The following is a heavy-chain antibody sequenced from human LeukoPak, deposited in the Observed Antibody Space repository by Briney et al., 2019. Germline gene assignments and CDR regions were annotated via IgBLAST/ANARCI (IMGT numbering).Heavy chain of an antibody. D-gene: IGHD5-12*01. V-gene: IGHV1-18*01. CDR1: GYTFTSYG. CDR3: ARDPDIVATNYGMDV. Sequence: ASVKVSCKASGYTFTSYGISWVRQAPGQGLEWMGWISAYNGNTNYAQKLQGRVTMTTDTSTSTAYMELSSLRSEDTAVYYCARDPDIVATNYGMDVWGQGTTVTVSS. J-gene: IGHJ6*02. CDR2: ISAYNGNT.